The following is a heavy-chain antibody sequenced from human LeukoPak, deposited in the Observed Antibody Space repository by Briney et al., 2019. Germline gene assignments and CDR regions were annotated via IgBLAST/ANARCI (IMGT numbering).Heavy chain of an antibody. CDR1: GFTFSSYA. V-gene: IGHV3-23*01. CDR3: AKDPVAVAGRFFDY. J-gene: IGHJ4*02. CDR2: VSGSGGST. Sequence: PGGSLRLSCAASGFTFSSYAMSWVRQAPGRGLEWVSAVSGSGGSTYYADSVKGRFTISRDNSKNTLYLQMNSLRAEDTAVYYCAKDPVAVAGRFFDYWGQGTLVTVSS. D-gene: IGHD6-19*01.